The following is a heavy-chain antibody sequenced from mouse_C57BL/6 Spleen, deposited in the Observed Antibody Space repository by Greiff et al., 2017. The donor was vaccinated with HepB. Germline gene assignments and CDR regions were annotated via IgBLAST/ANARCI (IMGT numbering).Heavy chain of an antibody. CDR1: GFTFSSYA. CDR2: ISDGGSYT. D-gene: IGHD2-4*01. V-gene: IGHV5-4*03. J-gene: IGHJ1*03. CDR3: ARVHQIYYDYDWYFDV. Sequence: DVKLVESGGGLVKPGGSLKLSCAASGFTFSSYAMSWVRQTPEKRLEWVATISDGGSYTYYPDNVKGRFTISRDNAKNNLYLQMSHLKSEDTAMYYCARVHQIYYDYDWYFDVWGTGTTVTVSS.